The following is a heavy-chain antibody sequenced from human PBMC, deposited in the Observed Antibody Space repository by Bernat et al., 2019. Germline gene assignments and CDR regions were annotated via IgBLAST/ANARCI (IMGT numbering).Heavy chain of an antibody. V-gene: IGHV3-33*01. D-gene: IGHD6-6*01. CDR1: GFTFSSYG. J-gene: IGHJ6*02. Sequence: QVQLVESGGGVVQPGRSLRLSCAASGFTFSSYGMHWVRQAPGKGLEWVAVIWYDGSNKYYADSVKDRFTISRDNSKNTLYLQMNSLRAEDTAVYYCARESLAHGMDVWGQGTTVTVSS. CDR3: ARESLAHGMDV. CDR2: IWYDGSNK.